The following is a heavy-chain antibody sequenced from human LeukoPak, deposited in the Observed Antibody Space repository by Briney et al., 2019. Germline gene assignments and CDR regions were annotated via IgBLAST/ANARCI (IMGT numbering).Heavy chain of an antibody. CDR2: IYWDDDK. V-gene: IGHV2-5*02. J-gene: IGHJ4*02. CDR3: AHYDYGDSPTVDYLDY. Sequence: VSGPTLVNPTQTLTLTCTFSGFSLSTSGVGEAWIRQPPGKALEWLALIYWDDDKRYSPSLKSRITITKDTSKNQVVLTMTNMDPVDTATYYCAHYDYGDSPTVDYLDYWGQGTLVTVSS. CDR1: GFSLSTSGVG. D-gene: IGHD4-17*01.